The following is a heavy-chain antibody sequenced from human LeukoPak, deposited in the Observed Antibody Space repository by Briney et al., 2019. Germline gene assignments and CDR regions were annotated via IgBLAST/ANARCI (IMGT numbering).Heavy chain of an antibody. CDR3: ARGPWPFDI. CDR2: INHSGST. J-gene: IGHJ3*02. Sequence: SETLSLTCAVYGGSFSGYYWSWIRQRRGKGLEWIGEINHSGSTNYNPSLKSRVTISVDTSKNQFSLKLSSVTAADTAVYYCARGPWPFDIWGQGTMVTVSS. V-gene: IGHV4-34*01. CDR1: GGSFSGYY.